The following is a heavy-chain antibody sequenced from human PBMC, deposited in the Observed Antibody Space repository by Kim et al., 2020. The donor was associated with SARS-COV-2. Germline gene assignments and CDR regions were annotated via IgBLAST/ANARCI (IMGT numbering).Heavy chain of an antibody. D-gene: IGHD3-3*01. CDR3: ARAVLLPAGGFCFDL. CDR2: IYAGGTT. CDR1: GLTVNIDY. Sequence: GGSLRLSCLASGLTVNIDYMTWVRQAPGKGLEWVSVIYAGGTTYYTDSVKDRFTISRDRSENTVYLQMNSLRVEDTAVYYCARAVLLPAGGFCFDLWGQG. J-gene: IGHJ5*02. V-gene: IGHV3-66*01.